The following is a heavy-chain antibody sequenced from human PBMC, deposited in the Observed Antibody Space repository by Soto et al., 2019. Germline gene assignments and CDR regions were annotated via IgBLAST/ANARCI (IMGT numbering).Heavy chain of an antibody. Sequence: QVQLVQSGAEVKKPGASVKVSCKASGYTFTSYGISWVRQAPGQGLEWMGWISAYNGNTNYAQKLQGRVTMTTDTSTSTAYMELRSLRSDDTAVYYCARDREATYYDFWSGYYSGWFAPWGQGTLVTVSS. CDR1: GYTFTSYG. J-gene: IGHJ5*02. CDR3: ARDREATYYDFWSGYYSGWFAP. D-gene: IGHD3-3*01. CDR2: ISAYNGNT. V-gene: IGHV1-18*01.